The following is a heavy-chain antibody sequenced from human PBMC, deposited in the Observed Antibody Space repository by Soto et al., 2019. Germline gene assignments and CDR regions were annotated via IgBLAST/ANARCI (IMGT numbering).Heavy chain of an antibody. V-gene: IGHV3-48*02. CDR2: ISSSSSTI. CDR1: GFTFSSYG. J-gene: IGHJ6*02. Sequence: PGGSLRLSCAASGFTFSSYGMNWVRQGPGKGLEWVSYISSSSSTIYYADSVKGRFTISRDNAKNSLYLQMNSLRDEDTAVYYCARDKGVVNYYYNGMDVWGQGTTVTVSS. CDR3: ARDKGVVNYYYNGMDV. D-gene: IGHD3-3*01.